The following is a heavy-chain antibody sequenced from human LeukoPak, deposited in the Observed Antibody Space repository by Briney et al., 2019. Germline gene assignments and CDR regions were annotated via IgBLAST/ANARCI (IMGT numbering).Heavy chain of an antibody. CDR1: GGSISSHY. V-gene: IGHV4-59*11. J-gene: IGHJ4*02. D-gene: IGHD3-22*01. CDR2: IYYSGST. Sequence: PSETLSLTCTVSGGSISSHYWSWIRQPPGKGLEWMGYIYYSGSTNYNPSLKSRVTISVDTSKNQFSLKLSSVTAADTAVYYCARGRGYYYDSSGTFDYWGQGTLVTVSS. CDR3: ARGRGYYYDSSGTFDY.